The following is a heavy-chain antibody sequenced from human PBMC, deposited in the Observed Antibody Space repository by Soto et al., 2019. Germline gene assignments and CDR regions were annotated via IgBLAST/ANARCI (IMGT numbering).Heavy chain of an antibody. J-gene: IGHJ5*02. V-gene: IGHV3-49*03. Sequence: GGSLRLSCTASGFTFGDYAMSWFRQAPGKGLEWVGFIRSKAYGGTTEYAASVKGRFTISRDDSKSIAYLQMNSLKTEDTAVYYCTRVEDIVVVPAATGLFDPWGQGTLVTVSS. CDR2: IRSKAYGGTT. CDR1: GFTFGDYA. D-gene: IGHD2-2*01. CDR3: TRVEDIVVVPAATGLFDP.